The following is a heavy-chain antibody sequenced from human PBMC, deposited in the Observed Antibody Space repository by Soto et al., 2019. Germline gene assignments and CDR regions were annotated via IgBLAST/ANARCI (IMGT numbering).Heavy chain of an antibody. D-gene: IGHD3-22*01. V-gene: IGHV5-51*01. CDR1: GYSFTYYW. CDR3: ARHYDSAGHYGPDQ. Sequence: GESLKISCKGSGYSFTYYWIGWVRQMPGKGLEWMGIIYAGDSDTRYSPSFQGQVTISVDKSINTAYLQWSGLKASDTAMYYCARHYDSAGHYGPDQWGQGTLVTVSS. CDR2: IYAGDSDT. J-gene: IGHJ4*02.